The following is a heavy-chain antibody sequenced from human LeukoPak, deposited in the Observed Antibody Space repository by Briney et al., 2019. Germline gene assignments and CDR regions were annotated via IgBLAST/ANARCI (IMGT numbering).Heavy chain of an antibody. J-gene: IGHJ4*02. CDR3: ARDWEQLGGFDY. CDR2: IIPIFGTA. CDR1: GGTFSSYA. V-gene: IGHV1-69*01. Sequence: ASVTVSCKASGGTFSSYAISWVRQAPGQGLEWMGGIIPIFGTANYAQKFQGRVTITADESTSTAYMELSSLRSEDTAVYYCARDWEQLGGFDYWGQGTLVTVSS. D-gene: IGHD6-6*01.